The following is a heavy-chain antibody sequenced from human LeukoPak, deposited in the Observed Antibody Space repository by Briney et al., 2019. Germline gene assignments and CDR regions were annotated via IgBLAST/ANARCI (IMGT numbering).Heavy chain of an antibody. CDR3: AKALIGTGGYFQN. D-gene: IGHD1-1*01. V-gene: IGHV3-30-3*01. Sequence: PGRSLRLSCAASGFTFSSYAMHWVRQAPGKGLEWVAVISYDGSNKYYADSVKGRFTISRDNSKNTLYLQMNSLRAEDTAVYYCAKALIGTGGYFQNWGHGALVTVSS. CDR1: GFTFSSYA. J-gene: IGHJ1*01. CDR2: ISYDGSNK.